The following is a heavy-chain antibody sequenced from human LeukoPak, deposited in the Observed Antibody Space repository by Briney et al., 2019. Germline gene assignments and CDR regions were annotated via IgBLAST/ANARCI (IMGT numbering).Heavy chain of an antibody. CDR3: ASVYQHGMDV. CDR1: GYTFTSYG. D-gene: IGHD2-2*01. J-gene: IGHJ6*02. Sequence: ASVKVSCKASGYTFTSYGISWVRQAPGQGLEWMGWISTYNGNTNYAQKLQGRVTMTRDTSTSTVGMELSSLRSDDTAVYYCASVYQHGMDVWGQGTTVTVSS. V-gene: IGHV1-18*01. CDR2: ISTYNGNT.